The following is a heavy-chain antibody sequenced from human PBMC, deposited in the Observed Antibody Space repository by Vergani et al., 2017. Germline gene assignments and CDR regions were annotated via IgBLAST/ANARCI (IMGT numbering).Heavy chain of an antibody. V-gene: IGHV4-34*01. J-gene: IGHJ4*02. CDR3: ARGQQYSYCYDDSSGWYRALYY. D-gene: IGHD6-19*01. Sequence: QVQLPQWGAGLLKPSETLSLTCAVYGGSFSGYYWSWIRQPPGKGLEWIGEINHSGSTNYNPSLKSRVTISVDTSKNQFSLKLSSVTAADTAVYYCARGQQYSYCYDDSSGWYRALYYWGQGTLVTVSS. CDR2: INHSGST. CDR1: GGSFSGYY.